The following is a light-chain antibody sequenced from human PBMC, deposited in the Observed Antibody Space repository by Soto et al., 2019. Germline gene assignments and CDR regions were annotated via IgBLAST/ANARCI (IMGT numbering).Light chain of an antibody. CDR1: NSNIGSNP. CDR2: RNY. J-gene: IGLJ2*01. CDR3: AAWDDSLNGVV. V-gene: IGLV1-44*01. Sequence: QSVLAQPPSASGAPGQRVTISCSGGNSNIGSNPVNWYQQFPGAAPKLLIFRNYQRPSGVPERFSGTKSGTSASLAITRLQSEDEADYYCAAWDDSLNGVVFGGGTQLTVL.